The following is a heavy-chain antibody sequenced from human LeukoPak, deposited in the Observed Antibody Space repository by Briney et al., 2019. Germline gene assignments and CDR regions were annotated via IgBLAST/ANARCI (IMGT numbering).Heavy chain of an antibody. J-gene: IGHJ4*02. D-gene: IGHD3-22*01. CDR2: IIPIFGTA. Sequence: SVKVSCKASGGTFSSYAISWVRQAPGQGLEWVGGIIPIFGTANYAQKFQGRVTITADESTSTAYMELSSLRSEDTAVYYCASFLYYYDSSGYWSPFDYWGQGTLVTVSS. CDR3: ASFLYYYDSSGYWSPFDY. CDR1: GGTFSSYA. V-gene: IGHV1-69*13.